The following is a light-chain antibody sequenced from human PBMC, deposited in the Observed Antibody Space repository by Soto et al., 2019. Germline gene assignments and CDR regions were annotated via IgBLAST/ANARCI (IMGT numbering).Light chain of an antibody. CDR1: GNDVGAYNY. Sequence: QSALTQPRSVSGSPGQSVTISCTGTGNDVGAYNYVSWYQQHPGRPPKLLIYGVVRWPSGVPDRFSGSKSGNTASLTISGLQAEDEAAYFCCSYAGGYTYLFGTGTKGTVL. J-gene: IGLJ1*01. CDR2: GVV. CDR3: CSYAGGYTYL. V-gene: IGLV2-11*01.